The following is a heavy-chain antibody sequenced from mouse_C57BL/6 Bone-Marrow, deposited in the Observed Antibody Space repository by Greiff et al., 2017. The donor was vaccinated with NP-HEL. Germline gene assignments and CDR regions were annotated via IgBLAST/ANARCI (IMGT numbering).Heavy chain of an antibody. V-gene: IGHV5-4*03. J-gene: IGHJ2*01. CDR2: ISDGGSYT. D-gene: IGHD2-2*01. Sequence: DVKLVESGGGLVKPGGSLKLSCAASGFTFSSYAMSWVRQTPEKRLEWVANISDGGSYTYYPDNVKGRFTISGDNAKNTRYLQMSHLKSEDTAMYYCARWGLPHYFDYWGQGTTLTVSS. CDR3: ARWGLPHYFDY. CDR1: GFTFSSYA.